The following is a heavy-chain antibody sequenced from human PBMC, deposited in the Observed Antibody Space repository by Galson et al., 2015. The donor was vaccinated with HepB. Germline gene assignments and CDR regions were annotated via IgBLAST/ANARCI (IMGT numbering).Heavy chain of an antibody. V-gene: IGHV3-48*04. CDR1: TFIFNTSS. CDR3: VRGSGYSYNYYFDY. Sequence: SLRLSCAASTFIFNTSSMYWVRQAPGKGLEWVSYISSSSTTIYYADSVKGRFTISRDNAKNTLYLQMSSLSAEDTAAYYCVRGSGYSYNYYFDYWGQGTLVPVSS. CDR2: ISSSSTTI. J-gene: IGHJ4*02. D-gene: IGHD5-18*01.